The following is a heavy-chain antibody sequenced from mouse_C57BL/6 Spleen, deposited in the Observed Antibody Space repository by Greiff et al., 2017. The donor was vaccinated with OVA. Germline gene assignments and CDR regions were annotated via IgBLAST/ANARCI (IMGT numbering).Heavy chain of an antibody. D-gene: IGHD2-2*01. Sequence: QVQLQQPGTELVKPGASVKLSCKASGYTFTSYWMHWVKQRPGQGLEWIGNINPSNGGTNYNEKFKSKGTLTVDKSSSTAYMQLSSLQSENSAVYYCGRGGYGYDAGAWFADWGQGTLVTVSA. CDR2: INPSNGGT. V-gene: IGHV1-53*01. CDR3: GRGGYGYDAGAWFAD. CDR1: GYTFTSYW. J-gene: IGHJ3*01.